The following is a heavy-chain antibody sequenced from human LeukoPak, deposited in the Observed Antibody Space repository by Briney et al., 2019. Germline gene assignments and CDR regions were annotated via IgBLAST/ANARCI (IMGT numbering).Heavy chain of an antibody. J-gene: IGHJ3*02. Sequence: PGGSLRLSCSASGFTVSSYGMHWVRQAPGKGLEWVAGIWYDGSNKFYADSVKGRFTISRDSSKNTLYLQMNSLRAEDTAVYYCARVQITVVTWDAFDIWGQGKMVTVSS. CDR1: GFTVSSYG. CDR2: IWYDGSNK. D-gene: IGHD4-23*01. CDR3: ARVQITVVTWDAFDI. V-gene: IGHV3-33*01.